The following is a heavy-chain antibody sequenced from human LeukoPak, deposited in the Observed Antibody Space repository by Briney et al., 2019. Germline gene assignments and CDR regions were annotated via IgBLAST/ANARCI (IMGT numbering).Heavy chain of an antibody. J-gene: IGHJ4*02. D-gene: IGHD6-13*01. CDR2: MYSGGST. Sequence: GGSLRLSFAASGFTVSSNYMSWVRQAPGKGLEWVSVMYSGGSTYYADSVKGRFTISRDNSKNTLYLQMNSLRAEDTAVYYCARDIGYSSSWSGGGFDYWGQGTLVTVSS. V-gene: IGHV3-66*01. CDR1: GFTVSSNY. CDR3: ARDIGYSSSWSGGGFDY.